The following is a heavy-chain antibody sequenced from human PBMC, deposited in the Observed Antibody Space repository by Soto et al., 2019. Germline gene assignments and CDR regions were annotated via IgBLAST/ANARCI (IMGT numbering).Heavy chain of an antibody. CDR1: GFTFSSYD. CDR2: IGTAGDT. V-gene: IGHV3-13*01. CDR3: ARGAENYYGSGSRQIYYMDV. Sequence: GGSLRLSCAASGFTFSSYDMHWVRQATGKGLEWVSAIGTAGDTYYPGSVKGRFTISRENAKNSLYLQMNSLRAGDTAVYYCARGAENYYGSGSRQIYYMDVWGKGATVTVS. D-gene: IGHD3-10*01. J-gene: IGHJ6*03.